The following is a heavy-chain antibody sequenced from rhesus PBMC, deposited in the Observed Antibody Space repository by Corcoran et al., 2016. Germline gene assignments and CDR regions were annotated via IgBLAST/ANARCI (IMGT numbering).Heavy chain of an antibody. CDR3: ARGNYYDSAYFFDY. Sequence: QVQLVQSGPEVKKPGTSMKVSCKASGYTFSTYYINWVGQDPGQGIEWMGWSGPDNGNAGHAQKFQVRVIVTRDTSTSTAYMELNSLTSEDTAVYYCARGNYYDSAYFFDYWGQGVLVTVSS. D-gene: IGHD3-28*01. J-gene: IGHJ4*01. V-gene: IGHV1-200*01. CDR1: GYTFSTYY. CDR2: SGPDNGNA.